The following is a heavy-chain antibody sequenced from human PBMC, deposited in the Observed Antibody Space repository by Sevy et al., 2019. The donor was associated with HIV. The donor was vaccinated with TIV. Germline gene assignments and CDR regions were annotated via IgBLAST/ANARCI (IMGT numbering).Heavy chain of an antibody. Sequence: ASVKVSCKASGYTFTGYYMHWVRQAPGQGLEWMGWINPNSGGTNYAQKFQGRVTMTRDTSISTAYMELSRLRSDDTAVYYCARYLAYYDSSGYLPALDYFDYWGQGTLVTVSS. CDR1: GYTFTGYY. CDR3: ARYLAYYDSSGYLPALDYFDY. D-gene: IGHD3-22*01. J-gene: IGHJ4*02. CDR2: INPNSGGT. V-gene: IGHV1-2*02.